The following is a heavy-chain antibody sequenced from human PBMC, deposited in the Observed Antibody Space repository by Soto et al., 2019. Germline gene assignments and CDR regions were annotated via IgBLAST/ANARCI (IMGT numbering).Heavy chain of an antibody. CDR1: GGSFSGYY. J-gene: IGHJ6*02. Sequence: SETLSLTCAVYGGSFSGYYWSWIRQPPGKGLEWIGEINHSGSTNYNPSLKSRVTISVDTSKNQFSLKLSSVTAADTAVYYCARRSDYKLHMTRIYYYYGMDVWGQGTTVTVS. D-gene: IGHD3-16*01. CDR2: INHSGST. V-gene: IGHV4-34*01. CDR3: ARRSDYKLHMTRIYYYYGMDV.